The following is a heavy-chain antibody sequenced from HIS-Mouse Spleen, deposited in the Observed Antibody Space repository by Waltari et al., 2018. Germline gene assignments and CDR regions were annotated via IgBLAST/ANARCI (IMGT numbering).Heavy chain of an antibody. D-gene: IGHD3-10*01. J-gene: IGHJ2*01. Sequence: QLQLQESGPGLVKPSETLSLTCTVPGGSISSSSYYWGWIRQAPGKGLEWIGSIYYSGSTYYNPSLKSRVTISVDTSKNQFSLKLSSVTAADTAVYYCARTRGYWYFDLWGRGTLVTVSS. CDR1: GGSISSSSYY. CDR2: IYYSGST. CDR3: ARTRGYWYFDL. V-gene: IGHV4-39*01.